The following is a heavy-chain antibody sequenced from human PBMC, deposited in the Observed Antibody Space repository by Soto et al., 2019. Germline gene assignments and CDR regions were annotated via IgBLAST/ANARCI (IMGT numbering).Heavy chain of an antibody. Sequence: GGSLRLSCTESGFTFRSHGMHWVRQAPGKGLEWVAVIWYDGSEKYYADSVKDRFTISRDNSKNTLYLQMNSLRVEDTAVYYCARWADAKRLDYWGQGTPVTVSS. V-gene: IGHV3-33*01. CDR2: IWYDGSEK. CDR3: ARWADAKRLDY. J-gene: IGHJ4*02. CDR1: GFTFRSHG.